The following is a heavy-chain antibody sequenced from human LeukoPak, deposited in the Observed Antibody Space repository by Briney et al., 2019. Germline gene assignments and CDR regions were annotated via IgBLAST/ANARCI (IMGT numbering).Heavy chain of an antibody. J-gene: IGHJ3*02. Sequence: GGSLRLSGVASGFTFSSYEMNWVRQAPGKGLECVSYITSGGTFISYADSVKGRFTISRDNAKNSVYLQMTSLRAEDTAVYYCARSPDTLDADAFDIWGQGTMVTVSS. CDR1: GFTFSSYE. CDR2: ITSGGTFI. CDR3: ARSPDTLDADAFDI. V-gene: IGHV3-48*03.